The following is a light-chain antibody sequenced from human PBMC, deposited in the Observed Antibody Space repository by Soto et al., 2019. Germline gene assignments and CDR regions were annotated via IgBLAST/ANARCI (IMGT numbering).Light chain of an antibody. CDR1: SSNIGAGYD. CDR3: LSFDSSLSVV. CDR2: GNT. V-gene: IGLV1-40*01. J-gene: IGLJ2*01. Sequence: QSVLTQPPSVSGAPGQRVTISCTGSSSNIGAGYDVHWYQQLPGRAPNLLIYGNTKRPSGVPDRFSGSKSGTSASLAITGLQAEDEAEYYCLSFDSSLSVVFGGGTKLTVL.